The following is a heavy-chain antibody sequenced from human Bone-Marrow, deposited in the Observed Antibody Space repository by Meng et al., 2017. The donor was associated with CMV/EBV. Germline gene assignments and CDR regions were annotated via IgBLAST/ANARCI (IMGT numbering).Heavy chain of an antibody. V-gene: IGHV1-24*01. Sequence: ASVKVSCKVSGYTLTELSMHWVRQAPGKGLQWMGGFDPADGETIYAQKFQGRVTMTEDTPTDTAYTELSSLRSEDTAVYYCAIVKRGTRWFDPWGQGTLVTVSS. CDR1: GYTLTELS. CDR2: FDPADGET. J-gene: IGHJ5*02. CDR3: AIVKRGTRWFDP. D-gene: IGHD1-1*01.